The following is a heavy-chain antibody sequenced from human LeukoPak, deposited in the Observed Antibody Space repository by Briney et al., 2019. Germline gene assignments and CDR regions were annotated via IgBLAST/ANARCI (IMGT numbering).Heavy chain of an antibody. CDR2: IKEDGSEK. Sequence: PGGSLRLSCAASGFTFSSYWMSWVRQAPGKGLEGVANIKEDGSEKYYVDSVKGRFTISRDNAKNSRYLQMNSLRAEDTAVYYCARDSQGDDYFLVSTYWGQGALVTVCS. CDR1: GFTFSSYW. D-gene: IGHD5-12*01. CDR3: ARDSQGDDYFLVSTY. J-gene: IGHJ4*02. V-gene: IGHV3-7*01.